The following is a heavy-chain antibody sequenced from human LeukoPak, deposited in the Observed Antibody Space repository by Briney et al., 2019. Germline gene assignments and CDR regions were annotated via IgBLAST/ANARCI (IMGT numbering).Heavy chain of an antibody. CDR1: GGSISSGDYY. CDR3: ARSIAARPGYYYYYMDV. J-gene: IGHJ6*03. V-gene: IGHV4-30-4*08. CDR2: IYYSGST. D-gene: IGHD6-6*01. Sequence: ASETLSLTCTVSGGSISSGDYYWSWIRQPPGKGLEWIGYIYYSGSTCYNPSLKSRVTISVDTSKNQFSLKLSSVTAADTAVYYCARSIAARPGYYYYYMDVWGKGTTVTVSS.